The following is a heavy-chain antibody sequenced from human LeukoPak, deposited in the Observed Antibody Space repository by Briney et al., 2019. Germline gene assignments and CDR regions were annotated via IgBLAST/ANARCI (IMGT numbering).Heavy chain of an antibody. J-gene: IGHJ4*02. Sequence: SETLSLTCGVSGYSICSGYYWGWIRQPPGKGLEWIGSIYHSGSTYYNPSLKSRVTISVDTSKNQFSLMLNSVTAADTAVYFCAREDYDSSGYYRPYWGQGTLVTVAS. V-gene: IGHV4-38-2*02. CDR2: IYHSGST. D-gene: IGHD3-22*01. CDR3: AREDYDSSGYYRPY. CDR1: GYSICSGYY.